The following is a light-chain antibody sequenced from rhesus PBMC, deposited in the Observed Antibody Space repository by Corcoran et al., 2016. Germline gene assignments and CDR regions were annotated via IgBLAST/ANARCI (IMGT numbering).Light chain of an antibody. Sequence: DIQMTQSPSSLSASAGDRVTITCRASQAISTYLNWYQHKQGKAPKRLIYAASSLESGVQSRFSGSGSGTEFTLTIRNLQPVDFATYYCLQYNSNPYSFGQGTKVEIK. J-gene: IGKJ2*01. CDR1: QAISTY. CDR3: LQYNSNPYS. V-gene: IGKV1-43*01. CDR2: AAS.